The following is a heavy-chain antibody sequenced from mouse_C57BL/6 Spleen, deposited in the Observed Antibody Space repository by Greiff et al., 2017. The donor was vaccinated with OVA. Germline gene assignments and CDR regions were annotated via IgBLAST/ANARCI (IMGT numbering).Heavy chain of an antibody. Sequence: QVQLQQPGAELVRPGSSVKLSCKASGYTFTSYWMHWVKQRPIQGLEWIGNIDPSDSETHYNQKFKDKATLTVDKSSSTAYMQLSSLTSEDSAVYYCARGEASFPWFAYWGQGTLVTVSA. CDR2: IDPSDSET. CDR1: GYTFTSYW. D-gene: IGHD2-13*01. CDR3: ARGEASFPWFAY. J-gene: IGHJ3*01. V-gene: IGHV1-52*01.